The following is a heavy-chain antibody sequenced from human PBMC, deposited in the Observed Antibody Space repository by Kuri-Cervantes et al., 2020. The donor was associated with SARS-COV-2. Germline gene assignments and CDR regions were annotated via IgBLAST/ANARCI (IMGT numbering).Heavy chain of an antibody. CDR3: ARDVAMVRGVINLYYYYYYGMDV. V-gene: IGHV1-18*01. CDR2: ISAYNDHT. CDR1: GYTFTNYA. D-gene: IGHD3-10*01. Sequence: ASVKVSCKTSGYTFTNYAISWVRQAPGQGLEWMGWISAYNDHTNYAQNFRGRVTMTTDTSTSTAYMELRSLRSDDTAVYYCARDVAMVRGVINLYYYYYYGMDVWGQGTTVTVSS. J-gene: IGHJ6*02.